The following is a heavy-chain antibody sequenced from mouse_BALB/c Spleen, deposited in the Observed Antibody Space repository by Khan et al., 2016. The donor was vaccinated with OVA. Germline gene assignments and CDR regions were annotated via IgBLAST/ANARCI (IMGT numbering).Heavy chain of an antibody. J-gene: IGHJ4*01. CDR1: GYSITSDSA. CDR2: ISYSGST. D-gene: IGHD2-3*01. CDR3: ARDGSRYNYAMDY. V-gene: IGHV3-2*02. Sequence: EVKLLESGPGLVKPSQSLSLTCTVTGYSITSDSAWNWIRQFPGNKLEWMGYISYSGSTNYNPALKSRISITRDTSKNQFFLQLNSVTTEDTATYYCARDGSRYNYAMDYWGQGTSGTVAS.